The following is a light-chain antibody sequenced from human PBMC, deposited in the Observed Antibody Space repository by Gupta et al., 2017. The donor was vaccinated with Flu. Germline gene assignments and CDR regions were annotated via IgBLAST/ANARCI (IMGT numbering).Light chain of an antibody. V-gene: IGLV1-44*01. CDR2: SNN. Sequence: QSVPTQPPSASWTPGQRVTISCSGSSPNIGSNTVNWYLQLPGTAPKPLIYSNNKRPSGVPARFSGSKSGTSASLAINWLQAEDEADYYCAAWDDSLNGWVFGGGTKLTVL. J-gene: IGLJ3*02. CDR1: SPNIGSNT. CDR3: AAWDDSLNGWV.